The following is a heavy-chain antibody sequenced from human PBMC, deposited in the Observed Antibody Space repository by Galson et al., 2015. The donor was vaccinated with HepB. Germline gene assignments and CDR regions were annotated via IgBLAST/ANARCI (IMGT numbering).Heavy chain of an antibody. CDR2: ISSGGTR. CDR1: GLTFVSYS. J-gene: IGHJ6*02. V-gene: IGHV3-48*01. CDR3: ARNPASYDYFSMDV. Sequence: SLRLSCAPSGLTFVSYSMNWVRQAPGKGPEWVAYISSGGTRYYADSVKGRFIISRDNARNSLFLHMNRLRAEDTAVYYCARNPASYDYFSMDVGGQGTTVIVSS.